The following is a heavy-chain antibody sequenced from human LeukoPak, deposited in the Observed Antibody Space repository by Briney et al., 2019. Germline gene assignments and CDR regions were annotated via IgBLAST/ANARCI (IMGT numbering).Heavy chain of an antibody. CDR1: GLTVSGNY. CDR2: IYSGGST. D-gene: IGHD3-10*01. J-gene: IGHJ5*02. Sequence: PGGSLRLSCAASGLTVSGNYMNWVRQAPGKGLEWVSVIYSGGSTYYADSVKGRFTISRDNSKNTLYLQMNSLRAEDTAVYYCARGAYGSGSYGDNWFDPWGQGTLVTVSS. V-gene: IGHV3-66*01. CDR3: ARGAYGSGSYGDNWFDP.